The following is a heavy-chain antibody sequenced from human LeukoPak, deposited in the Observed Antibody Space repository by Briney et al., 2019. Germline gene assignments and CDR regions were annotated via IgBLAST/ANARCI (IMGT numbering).Heavy chain of an antibody. J-gene: IGHJ3*02. CDR2: IGTAGDT. D-gene: IGHD5-24*01. V-gene: IGHV3-13*01. Sequence: GGSLRLSCAASGFTVSTYDMHWVRLTAGKGLEWVSGIGTAGDTYYSGSVKGRFIISRENAKSSLYLQMNSLRVGDTALYYCTRGGRDGFDIWGRGTLVTVSS. CDR1: GFTVSTYD. CDR3: TRGGRDGFDI.